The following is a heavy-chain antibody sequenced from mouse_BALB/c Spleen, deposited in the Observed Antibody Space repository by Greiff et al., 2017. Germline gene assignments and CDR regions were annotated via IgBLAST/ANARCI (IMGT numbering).Heavy chain of an antibody. CDR3: ARGYFPYYYGSSYVWYFDV. J-gene: IGHJ1*01. CDR2: ISSGSSTI. D-gene: IGHD1-1*01. CDR1: GFTFSSFG. V-gene: IGHV5-17*02. Sequence: EVKVVESGGGLVQPGGSRKLSCAASGFTFSSFGMHWVRQAPEKGLEWVAYISSGSSTIYYADTVKGRFTISRDNPKNTLFLQMTSLRSEDTAMYYCARGYFPYYYGSSYVWYFDVWGAGTTVTVSS.